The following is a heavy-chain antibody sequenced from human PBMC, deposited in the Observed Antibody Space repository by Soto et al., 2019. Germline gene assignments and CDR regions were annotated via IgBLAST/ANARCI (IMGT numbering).Heavy chain of an antibody. Sequence: ASVKVSCKTSGYTFTRSTMHWVRQAPGQRLEWMGWINAGNGNTRYSQKFQGRVTITRDTSASTAYMELSSLRSEDTAVYYCAMTIPGSEYYYYGMDVWGQGTTVTVSS. CDR2: INAGNGNT. CDR3: AMTIPGSEYYYYGMDV. CDR1: GYTFTRST. V-gene: IGHV1-3*01. D-gene: IGHD3-10*01. J-gene: IGHJ6*02.